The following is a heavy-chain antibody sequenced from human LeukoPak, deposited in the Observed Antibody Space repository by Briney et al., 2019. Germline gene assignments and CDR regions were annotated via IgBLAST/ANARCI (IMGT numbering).Heavy chain of an antibody. CDR2: IRQDGVEK. CDR1: GFTFSTYW. V-gene: IGHV3-7*03. J-gene: IGHJ3*02. CDR3: TRDQRKYCSRTTCFVFDI. D-gene: IGHD2-2*01. Sequence: GGSLRLSCAASGFTFSTYWMSWVRQAPGRGLEWVANIRQDGVEKYYVDSVKGRFTISRDNTKNSVYLQMNSLRVEDTAVYYCTRDQRKYCSRTTCFVFDIWGQGTVVSVSS.